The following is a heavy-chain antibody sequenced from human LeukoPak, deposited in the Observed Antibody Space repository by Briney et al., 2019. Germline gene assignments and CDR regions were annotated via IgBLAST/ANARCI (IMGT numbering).Heavy chain of an antibody. J-gene: IGHJ6*03. D-gene: IGHD3-10*01. Sequence: GGSLTLSCAASGFTFNSYEMNWVRQAPGKGLEWLSYISSSGSTIYYAHSLKGRFTISRDNDKNPLYLQKNSLRAEDTAVYYCGRYFGGGGSGTHYYYYYYMDVWGKGTTVTVSS. CDR1: GFTFNSYE. V-gene: IGHV3-48*03. CDR3: GRYFGGGGSGTHYYYYYYMDV. CDR2: ISSSGSTI.